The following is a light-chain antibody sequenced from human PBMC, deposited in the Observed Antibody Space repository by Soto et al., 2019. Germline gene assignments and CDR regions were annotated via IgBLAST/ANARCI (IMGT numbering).Light chain of an antibody. Sequence: DIQMTQSPSSLSASVGDRVTITCRASQSISNYLNRYQQKPGKAPNLLIYGASTLQSGVPSRFSGSGSGTDFTLTISSLQPADFATYYCQQSYTTPYTFGQGTKLEIK. CDR3: QQSYTTPYT. CDR2: GAS. V-gene: IGKV1-39*01. J-gene: IGKJ2*01. CDR1: QSISNY.